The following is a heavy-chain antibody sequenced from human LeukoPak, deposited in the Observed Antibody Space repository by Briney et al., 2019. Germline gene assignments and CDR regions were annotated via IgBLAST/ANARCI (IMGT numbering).Heavy chain of an antibody. J-gene: IGHJ4*02. CDR3: ATGYSYGYIFDY. V-gene: IGHV1-24*01. CDR1: GYTLTELS. CDR2: FDPEDGET. Sequence: ASVKVSCKVSGYTLTELSMHWVRQAPGKGLEWMGGFDPEDGETIYAQKFQGRVTMTEDTSTDIAYMELSSLRSEDTAVYYCATGYSYGYIFDYWGQGTLVTVSS. D-gene: IGHD5-18*01.